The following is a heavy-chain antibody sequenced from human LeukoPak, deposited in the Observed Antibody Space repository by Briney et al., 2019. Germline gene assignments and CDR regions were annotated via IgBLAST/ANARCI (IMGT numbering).Heavy chain of an antibody. D-gene: IGHD5-24*01. CDR3: AREPQSRDGYNYAFDI. V-gene: IGHV1-69*05. Sequence: SVKVSCKASGGTFSSYAISWVRQAPGQGLEWMGGIIPIFGTANYAQKFQGRVTITTDESTSTAYMELSSLRSEDTAVYYCAREPQSRDGYNYAFDIWGQGTMVTVSS. CDR2: IIPIFGTA. CDR1: GGTFSSYA. J-gene: IGHJ3*02.